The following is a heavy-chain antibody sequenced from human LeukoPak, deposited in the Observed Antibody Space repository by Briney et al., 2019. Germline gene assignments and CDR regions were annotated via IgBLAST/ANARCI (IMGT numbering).Heavy chain of an antibody. Sequence: SETLPLTCTVSGGSISSSSYYWGWIRQPPGKGLEWIGSGYYTGSTYYNPSLKSRVTISVDTSKNEFSLKLSSVTAADTAVYYCARVMGDGYKRAFDYWGQGTLVTVSS. J-gene: IGHJ4*02. V-gene: IGHV4-39*07. CDR2: GYYTGST. D-gene: IGHD5-24*01. CDR3: ARVMGDGYKRAFDY. CDR1: GGSISSSSYY.